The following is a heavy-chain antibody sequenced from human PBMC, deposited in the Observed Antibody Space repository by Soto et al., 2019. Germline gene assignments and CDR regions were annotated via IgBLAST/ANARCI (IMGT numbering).Heavy chain of an antibody. CDR2: ISTSGDTK. CDR1: GFTFSSYE. V-gene: IGHV3-48*03. D-gene: IGHD5-18*01. J-gene: IGHJ4*02. CDR3: ARDGYSYGSPFDY. Sequence: EVQLVESGGGLEQPGGSLRLSCAASGFTFSSYEMNWVRQAPGKGLEWVSYISTSGDTKYYADSVKGRFTNSRDNAKNSLYLQMNSLRAEDTAVYYCARDGYSYGSPFDYWGQGTLVTVSS.